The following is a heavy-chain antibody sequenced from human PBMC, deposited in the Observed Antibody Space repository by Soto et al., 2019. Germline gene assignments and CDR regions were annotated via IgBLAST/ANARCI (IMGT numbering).Heavy chain of an antibody. J-gene: IGHJ4*02. V-gene: IGHV5-51*01. CDR1: GCSFINFW. CDR3: VRRHYSGSGPNDS. CDR2: IHPSDSDV. D-gene: IGHD3-10*01. Sequence: GESQKISCKGSGCSFINFWSGWVRQVSGKGLEWMGIIHPSDSDVQYSPSFQGLVTISVDKSVTTAYLQWSTLQASDSAMYYCVRRHYSGSGPNDSWGQGTLVTVS.